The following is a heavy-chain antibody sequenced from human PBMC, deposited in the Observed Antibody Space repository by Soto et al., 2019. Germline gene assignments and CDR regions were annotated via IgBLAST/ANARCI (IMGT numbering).Heavy chain of an antibody. CDR3: CMGYCSGGSCASGGWFDP. CDR2: INPSGGST. CDR1: GYTFTSYY. V-gene: IGHV1-46*01. Sequence: ASVKVSCKASGYTFTSYYMHWVRQAPGQGLEWMGIINPSGGSTSYAQKFQGRVTMTRDTSTSTVYMELSSLRSEDTAVYYCCMGYCSGGSCASGGWFDPWGQGTLVTVSS. J-gene: IGHJ5*02. D-gene: IGHD2-15*01.